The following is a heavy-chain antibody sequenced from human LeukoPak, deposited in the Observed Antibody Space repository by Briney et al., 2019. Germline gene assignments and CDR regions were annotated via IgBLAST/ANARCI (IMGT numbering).Heavy chain of an antibody. J-gene: IGHJ4*02. CDR3: ASSSGYFDY. Sequence: ASVKVSCKASGYTFTGYYMHWVRQAPGQGLELMGWINPNSGGTNYAQKFQGRVTMTRDTSIRTPYMGLSRLRSDAPAVNYCASSSGYFDYWGQGTLVTVSS. CDR1: GYTFTGYY. CDR2: INPNSGGT. V-gene: IGHV1-2*02. D-gene: IGHD1-14*01.